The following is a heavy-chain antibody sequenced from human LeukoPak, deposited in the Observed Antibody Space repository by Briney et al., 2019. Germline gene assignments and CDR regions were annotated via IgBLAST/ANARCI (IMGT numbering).Heavy chain of an antibody. CDR2: IKQDGSEK. V-gene: IGHV3-7*01. Sequence: PGGSLRLSCAASGFTFSSYWMSWVRQAPGKGLEWVANIKQDGSEKYYVDSVKGRFTISRDNAKNSLYLQMNSLRAEDTAVYYCARGVIEWRPPYYFDYWGQGTLVTVSS. CDR3: ARGVIEWRPPYYFDY. J-gene: IGHJ4*02. CDR1: GFTFSSYW. D-gene: IGHD3-22*01.